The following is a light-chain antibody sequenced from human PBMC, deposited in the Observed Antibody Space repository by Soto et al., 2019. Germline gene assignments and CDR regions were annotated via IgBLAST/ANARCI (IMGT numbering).Light chain of an antibody. CDR2: GAS. V-gene: IGKV3-20*01. CDR3: QQYGSSPRT. CDR1: QGIGDT. J-gene: IGKJ1*01. Sequence: EVVLTQSPATLSVSPGEGVTLSCRASQGIGDTLAWYQHKPGQTPRLLIYGASTRGTGIPDRFSGSGSGTDFTLTISRLEPEDFAVYFCQQYGSSPRTFGQGTKVDI.